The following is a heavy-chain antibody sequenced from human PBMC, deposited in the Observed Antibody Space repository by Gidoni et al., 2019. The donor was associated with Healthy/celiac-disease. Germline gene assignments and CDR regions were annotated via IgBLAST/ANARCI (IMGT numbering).Heavy chain of an antibody. Sequence: QVQLQQWGAGLLKPSETLSLTCAVYGGSFSGYYWSWIRQPPGKGLEWIGEINHSGSTNYNPSLKSRVTISVDMSKNQFSLKLSSVTAADTAVYYCARGPAGSSYYYYGMDVWGQGTTVTVSS. CDR1: GGSFSGYY. V-gene: IGHV4-34*01. CDR3: ARGPAGSSYYYYGMDV. J-gene: IGHJ6*02. CDR2: INHSGST.